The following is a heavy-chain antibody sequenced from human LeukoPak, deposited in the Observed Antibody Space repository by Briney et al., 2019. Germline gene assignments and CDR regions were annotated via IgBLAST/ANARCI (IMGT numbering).Heavy chain of an antibody. D-gene: IGHD4-17*01. V-gene: IGHV3-21*01. J-gene: IGHJ4*02. CDR2: ISSSSSYI. CDR3: ARGLGTTVTTDY. Sequence: GGSLRLSCAASGFTFSSYSMNWVRQAPGKGLEWVASISSSSSYIYCADSVKGRFTISRDNAKTSLYLQMNSLRAEDTAVYYCARGLGTTVTTDYWGQGTLVTVSS. CDR1: GFTFSSYS.